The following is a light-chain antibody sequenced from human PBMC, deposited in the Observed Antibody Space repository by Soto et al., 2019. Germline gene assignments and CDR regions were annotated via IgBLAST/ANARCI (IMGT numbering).Light chain of an antibody. CDR1: QSVSSTY. CDR3: QQYNNWPRT. CDR2: GAS. Sequence: EIVMTQSPATLSVSPGERATLSCRASQSVSSTYLAWYQQKPGQAPRLLIYGASSRATGIPDRFSGSGSGTEFTLTINSLQSEDFAVYYCQQYNNWPRTFGQGTKVDI. V-gene: IGKV3D-15*01. J-gene: IGKJ1*01.